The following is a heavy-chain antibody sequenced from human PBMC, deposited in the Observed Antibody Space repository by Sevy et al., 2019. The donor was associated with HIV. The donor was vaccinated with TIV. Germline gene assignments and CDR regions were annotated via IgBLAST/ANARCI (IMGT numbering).Heavy chain of an antibody. Sequence: GSLRLSCAVSGFTFSSYGMHWVRQAPGKGLEWVAVIWYDGSNKYYADSVKGRFTISRDNSKNTLYLQMNSLRAEDTAVYYCARDSPINYYDSSGYYAPFDYWGQGTLVTVSS. V-gene: IGHV3-33*01. J-gene: IGHJ4*02. CDR1: GFTFSSYG. CDR3: ARDSPINYYDSSGYYAPFDY. CDR2: IWYDGSNK. D-gene: IGHD3-22*01.